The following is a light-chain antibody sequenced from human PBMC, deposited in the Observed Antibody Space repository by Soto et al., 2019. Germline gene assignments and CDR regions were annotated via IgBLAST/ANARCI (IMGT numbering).Light chain of an antibody. CDR2: GNS. CDR1: SSNIGAGYD. CDR3: QSYDSSLSTSVI. J-gene: IGLJ2*01. Sequence: QAVVTQPPSVSGAPGQRVTISCTGSSSNIGAGYDVHWYQQLPGTAPKLLIYGNSNRPSGVPDRFSGSKSGASASLAITGLPADDEADYYCQSYDSSLSTSVIFGGGTKLTVL. V-gene: IGLV1-40*03.